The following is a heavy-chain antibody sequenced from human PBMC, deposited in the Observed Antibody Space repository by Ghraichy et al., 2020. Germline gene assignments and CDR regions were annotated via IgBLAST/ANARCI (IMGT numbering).Heavy chain of an antibody. J-gene: IGHJ4*02. D-gene: IGHD6-6*01. Sequence: GGSLRLSCAASGFTFSSYWMHWVRQAPGKGLVWVSRINSVGSSTTYADSVKGRFTISRDNAKNTLYLQMNRLRAEDTAVYYCARIPDIAARPADYWGQGTLVTVSS. V-gene: IGHV3-74*01. CDR3: ARIPDIAARPADY. CDR1: GFTFSSYW. CDR2: INSVGSST.